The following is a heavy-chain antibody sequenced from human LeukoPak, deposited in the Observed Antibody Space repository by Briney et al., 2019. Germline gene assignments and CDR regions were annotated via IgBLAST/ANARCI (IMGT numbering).Heavy chain of an antibody. V-gene: IGHV1-8*01. CDR1: GYTFTSYD. Sequence: GASVKVSCKASGYTFTSYDINWVRQATGQGLEWMGWMNPNSGNTGYAQKFQGRVTMTRNTSISTAYMELSSLRSEDTAVYYCARMRIMSGYEWAYWGQGTLVTVSS. CDR3: ARMRIMSGYEWAY. CDR2: MNPNSGNT. D-gene: IGHD5-12*01. J-gene: IGHJ4*02.